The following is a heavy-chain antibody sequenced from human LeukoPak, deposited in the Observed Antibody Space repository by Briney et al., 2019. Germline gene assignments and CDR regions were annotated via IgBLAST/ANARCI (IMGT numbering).Heavy chain of an antibody. CDR1: GGSISSGSYY. D-gene: IGHD2-2*01. V-gene: IGHV4-61*02. CDR3: TRLGDCSSTSCYQP. Sequence: SSQTLSLTCTVSGGSISSGSYYWSWIRQPAGKGLEWIGRIYTTGSTNYNPSLKSRVTMSVDTSKNQFSLKLSSVTAADTAVYYCTRLGDCSSTSCYQPWGQGTLVTVSS. CDR2: IYTTGST. J-gene: IGHJ5*02.